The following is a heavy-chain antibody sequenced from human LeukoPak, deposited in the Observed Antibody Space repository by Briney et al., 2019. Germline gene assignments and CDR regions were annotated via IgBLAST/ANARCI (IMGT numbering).Heavy chain of an antibody. CDR1: GFRFSASW. D-gene: IGHD3-3*01. J-gene: IGHJ3*02. V-gene: IGHV3-21*01. CDR3: ARPTNYDFWSGASPGTFDI. Sequence: PGGSLRLSCAASGFRFSASWMSWVRQAPGKALEWVSSISSGSSYIYYADSVKGRFTISRDNAKNSLYLQMNSLRAEDTAVYYCARPTNYDFWSGASPGTFDIWGQGTMVTVSS. CDR2: ISSGSSYI.